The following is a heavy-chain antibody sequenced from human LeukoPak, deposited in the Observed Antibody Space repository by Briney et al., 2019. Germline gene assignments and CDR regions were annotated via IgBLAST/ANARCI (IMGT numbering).Heavy chain of an antibody. D-gene: IGHD3-10*01. J-gene: IGHJ6*02. V-gene: IGHV3-48*04. CDR3: ARDSGGILWFGELLRRYYGMDV. Sequence: GGSLRLSCAASGFTFSSCSMNWVRQAPGKGLEWVSYISSSSSTIYYADSVKGRFTISRDNAKNSLYLQMNSLRAEDTAVYYCARDSGGILWFGELLRRYYGMDVWGQGTTVTVSS. CDR1: GFTFSSCS. CDR2: ISSSSSTI.